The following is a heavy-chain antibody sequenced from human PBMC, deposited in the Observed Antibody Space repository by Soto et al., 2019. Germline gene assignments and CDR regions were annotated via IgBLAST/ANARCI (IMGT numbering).Heavy chain of an antibody. V-gene: IGHV4-34*01. Sequence: QVQLQQWGAGLLKPSETLSLTCAVYGGSFSGYYWSWIRQPPGKGLEWIGEINHSGSTNYNPSLKRRVTISVDTSKNQFSLKLSSVTAADTAVYYCARARAGRANWFDPWGQGTLVTVSS. CDR1: GGSFSGYY. CDR3: ARARAGRANWFDP. J-gene: IGHJ5*02. D-gene: IGHD6-13*01. CDR2: INHSGST.